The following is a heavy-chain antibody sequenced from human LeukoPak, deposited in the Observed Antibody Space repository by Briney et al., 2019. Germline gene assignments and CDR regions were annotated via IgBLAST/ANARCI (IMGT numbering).Heavy chain of an antibody. Sequence: GGSLRLSCAASGFTFSSYAMSWVRQAPGKGLEWVSAISGSGGSTYYADSVKGRFTISRDNSKNTLYLQMNSLRAEDTAVYYCASRLSYCSGGSCYSHHDAFDIWAKGQWSPSLQ. CDR1: GFTFSSYA. J-gene: IGHJ3*02. CDR2: ISGSGGST. CDR3: ASRLSYCSGGSCYSHHDAFDI. D-gene: IGHD2-15*01. V-gene: IGHV3-23*01.